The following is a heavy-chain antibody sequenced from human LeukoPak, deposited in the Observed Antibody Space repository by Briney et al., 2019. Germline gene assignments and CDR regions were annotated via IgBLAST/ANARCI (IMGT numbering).Heavy chain of an antibody. Sequence: PSETLSLTCNVSDGSVTSNNFHWGWIRQPPGKGLEWIGIIYNIRTTSYSPSLKSRVTISVDTSKNQFSLKMTSMTAADTAMYFCARRMIMVRDAFDRWGPGTMVTVSS. CDR2: IYNIRTT. D-gene: IGHD3-10*01. V-gene: IGHV4-39*07. J-gene: IGHJ3*02. CDR3: ARRMIMVRDAFDR. CDR1: DGSVTSNNFH.